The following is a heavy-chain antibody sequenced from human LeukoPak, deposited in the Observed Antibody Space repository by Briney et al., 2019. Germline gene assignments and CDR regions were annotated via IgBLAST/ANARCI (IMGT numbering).Heavy chain of an antibody. CDR3: AREIYYYDSSGYYTYYFDY. D-gene: IGHD3-22*01. CDR2: INAYNGNT. J-gene: IGHJ4*02. Sequence: ATVKVSCKASGYIFTSYGINWVRQAPGQGLEWMGWINAYNGNTKYAQKLPGRVTMTTDTSASTAYMELGSLSSDGTAMYWCAREIYYYDSSGYYTYYFDYWGQGTLVTVSS. CDR1: GYIFTSYG. V-gene: IGHV1-18*01.